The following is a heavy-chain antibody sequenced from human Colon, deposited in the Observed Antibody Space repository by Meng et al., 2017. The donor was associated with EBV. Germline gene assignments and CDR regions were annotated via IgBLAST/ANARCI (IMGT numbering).Heavy chain of an antibody. CDR3: MRDLLVLEKNEV. Sequence: VEVEESGPGLVQPSVTLSLCCAAAGGSISSSNWWGWVRQSPEKGLEWIGEIFHSGLTNYNPSLQSRVTISVDKSKNQFSLEVTSVTAADTAIYYCMRDLLVLEKNEVWGRGTLVTVSS. CDR1: GGSISSSNW. V-gene: IGHV4-4*02. CDR2: IFHSGLT. D-gene: IGHD1-1*01. J-gene: IGHJ2*01.